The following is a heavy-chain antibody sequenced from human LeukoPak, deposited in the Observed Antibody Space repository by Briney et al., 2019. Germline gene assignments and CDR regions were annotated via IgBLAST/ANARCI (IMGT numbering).Heavy chain of an antibody. CDR3: ARGDPHADL. CDR1: GFDLSTYE. CDR2: ITISGHTK. V-gene: IGHV3-48*03. J-gene: IGHJ5*02. Sequence: GGSLRLSCAASGFDLSTYEMNWVRQAPGKGLEWIADITISGHTKNYADSVKGRFTITRDNARTSLYLQMNSLRVEDTGVYYCARGDPHADLWGQGTLVTVSS.